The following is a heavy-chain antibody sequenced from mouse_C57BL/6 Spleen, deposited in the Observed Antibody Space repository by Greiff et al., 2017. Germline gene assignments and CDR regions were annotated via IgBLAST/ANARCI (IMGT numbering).Heavy chain of an antibody. V-gene: IGHV1-52*01. J-gene: IGHJ3*01. Sequence: VQLQQPGAELVRPGSSVKLSCKASGYTFTSYWMHWVKQRPIQGLEWIGNIDPSDSETHYNQKFKDKATLTVDKSSSTAYMQLSSLTSEDSAVYYCARWGDGYTEGFAYWGQGTLVTVSA. CDR3: ARWGDGYTEGFAY. CDR1: GYTFTSYW. D-gene: IGHD2-3*01. CDR2: IDPSDSET.